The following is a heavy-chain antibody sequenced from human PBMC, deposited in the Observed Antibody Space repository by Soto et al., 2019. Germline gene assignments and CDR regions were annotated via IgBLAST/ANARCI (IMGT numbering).Heavy chain of an antibody. CDR3: ARGATVTTPHYYYYGMDV. D-gene: IGHD4-17*01. Sequence: QVQLVESGGGVVQPGRSLRLSCAASGFTFSSYGMHWVRQAPGKGLEWVAVIWYDGSNKYYADSVKGRFTISRDNSKNTLYLQMNSLRGEDTAVYYCARGATVTTPHYYYYGMDVWGQGTTVTVSS. CDR2: IWYDGSNK. J-gene: IGHJ6*02. V-gene: IGHV3-33*01. CDR1: GFTFSSYG.